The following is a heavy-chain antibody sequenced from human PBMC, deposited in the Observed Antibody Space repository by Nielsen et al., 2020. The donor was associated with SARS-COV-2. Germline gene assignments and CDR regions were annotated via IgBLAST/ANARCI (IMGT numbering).Heavy chain of an antibody. CDR1: GFTFSSYA. J-gene: IGHJ4*02. CDR3: AKSSGWLRNDY. Sequence: GESLKISCAASGFTFSSYAMSWVRQAPGKGLEWVSAISGSGGSTYYADSVKGRFTISRDNSKNTLYLQMNSLRAEDTAVYYCAKSSGWLRNDYWGQGTLFTVSS. CDR2: ISGSGGST. V-gene: IGHV3-23*01. D-gene: IGHD5-12*01.